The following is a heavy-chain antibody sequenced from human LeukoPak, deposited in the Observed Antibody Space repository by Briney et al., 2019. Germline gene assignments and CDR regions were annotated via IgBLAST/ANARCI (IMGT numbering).Heavy chain of an antibody. CDR1: EFIFSGYW. V-gene: IGHV3-7*01. CDR2: IKQDGSEK. Sequence: QSGGSLRLSCAASEFIFSGYWMNWVRQAPGKGLEWVANIKQDGSEKQYVDSVRGRFTISRDNAKNSLYLQMNSLRVGDTAVYYCARDGFVGAADYWGQGTLVTVSS. J-gene: IGHJ4*02. D-gene: IGHD6-13*01. CDR3: ARDGFVGAADY.